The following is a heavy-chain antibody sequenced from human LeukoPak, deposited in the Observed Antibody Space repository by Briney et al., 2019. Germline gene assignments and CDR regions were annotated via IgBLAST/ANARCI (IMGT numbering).Heavy chain of an antibody. CDR3: ARVDGYPHFDY. Sequence: SQTLSLTCAVSGGSISSGGYSWSWIRQPPGKGLEWIGYIYHSGSTYYNPSLKSRVTISVDRSKNQFSLKLSSVTAADTAAYYCARVDGYPHFDYWGQGTLVTVSS. CDR1: GGSISSGGYS. V-gene: IGHV4-30-2*01. J-gene: IGHJ4*02. D-gene: IGHD5-24*01. CDR2: IYHSGST.